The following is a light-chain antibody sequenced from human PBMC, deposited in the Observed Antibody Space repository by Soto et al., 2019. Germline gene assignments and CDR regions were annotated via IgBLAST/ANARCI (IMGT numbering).Light chain of an antibody. Sequence: QSALTQPASVSGSPGQSITISCTGTSSDIGVYNYVSWYQQHPGKAPKLMIYEVSYRPSGVSNRFSGSKSGNTASLTISGLQAEDEADYYCSSYTTSTTVVFGGGTKLTVL. CDR1: SSDIGVYNY. V-gene: IGLV2-14*01. CDR3: SSYTTSTTVV. CDR2: EVS. J-gene: IGLJ2*01.